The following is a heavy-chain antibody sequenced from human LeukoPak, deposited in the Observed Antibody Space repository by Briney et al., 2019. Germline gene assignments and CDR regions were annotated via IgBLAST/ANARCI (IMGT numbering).Heavy chain of an antibody. J-gene: IGHJ4*02. Sequence: GASVKVSCKASGYTFTGYYMHWVRQAPGQGLEWMGWINPNSGGTNYAQKFQGRVTMTRDTSISTAYMELRSLRSDDTAVYYCASTTYYDFWSGSDQEAWGQGTLVTVSS. D-gene: IGHD3-3*01. V-gene: IGHV1-2*02. CDR3: ASTTYYDFWSGSDQEA. CDR2: INPNSGGT. CDR1: GYTFTGYY.